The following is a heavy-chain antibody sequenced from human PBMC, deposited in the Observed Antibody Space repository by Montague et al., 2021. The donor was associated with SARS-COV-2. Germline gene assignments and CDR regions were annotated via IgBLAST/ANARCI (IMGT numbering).Heavy chain of an antibody. V-gene: IGHV4-38-2*02. D-gene: IGHD3-10*01. CDR3: ARDDIVLQGVTKGMDV. Sequence: SETLSLTCSVSGYSISSGYYWGWIRQPPGKGLEWIGNMYYSGSTYYNPSLKSRVTISIDTSKNQFSLKLSSVTAADTVVYYCARDDIVLQGVTKGMDVWGQGTTVTVSS. CDR1: GYSISSGYY. CDR2: MYYSGST. J-gene: IGHJ6*02.